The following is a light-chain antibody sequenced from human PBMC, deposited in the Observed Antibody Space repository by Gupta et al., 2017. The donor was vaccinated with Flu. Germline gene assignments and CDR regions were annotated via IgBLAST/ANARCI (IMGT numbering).Light chain of an antibody. CDR1: QSVSDNF. V-gene: IGKV3-20*01. CDR2: GAS. J-gene: IGKJ4*01. Sequence: GSLSSPRGERPNLSGRASQSVSDNFLAWPQFEPSQAPRRLIYGASSRATGVPDRFRGRGSGTEFNLTISTMEPEDFAVYYCQQYATLPLTFGGGTKVEIK. CDR3: QQYATLPLT.